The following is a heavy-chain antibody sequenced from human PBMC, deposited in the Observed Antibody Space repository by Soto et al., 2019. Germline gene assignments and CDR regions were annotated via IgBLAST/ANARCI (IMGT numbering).Heavy chain of an antibody. CDR1: GYTFTSCG. CDR2: ISAHNGNT. J-gene: IGHJ4*02. Sequence: GASVXVSCKDSGYTFTSCGITWVRQAPGQGLEWMGWISAHNGNTDYAQNLQGRVTMTTDTAMTTADMELKSLRSDDTAVYYCARGSPGDPLDYWGEGTLVTVSS. V-gene: IGHV1-18*01. CDR3: ARGSPGDPLDY.